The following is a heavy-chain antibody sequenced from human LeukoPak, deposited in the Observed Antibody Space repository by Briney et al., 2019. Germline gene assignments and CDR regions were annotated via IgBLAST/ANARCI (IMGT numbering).Heavy chain of an antibody. V-gene: IGHV4-59*01. CDR1: GGSISSYY. Sequence: SATLSLTCTVSGGSISSYYWSWIRQPPGKGLEWIGYIYYSGSTNYNPSLKSRVTISVDTSKNQFSLKLSSVTAADTAVYYCASLYHDYGDSDAFDIWGQGTMVTVSS. D-gene: IGHD4-17*01. CDR3: ASLYHDYGDSDAFDI. CDR2: IYYSGST. J-gene: IGHJ3*02.